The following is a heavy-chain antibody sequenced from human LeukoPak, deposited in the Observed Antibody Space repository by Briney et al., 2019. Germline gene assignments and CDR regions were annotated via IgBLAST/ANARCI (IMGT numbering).Heavy chain of an antibody. CDR1: GGSISSYY. CDR2: IFYNGST. V-gene: IGHV4-59*01. D-gene: IGHD3-22*01. J-gene: IGHJ4*02. CDR3: ARARYYYDNRVYPAVRFDF. Sequence: SETLSLTCTVSGGSISSYYWSWIRQPPGKKLEWIGYIFYNGSTNYSPSLKSRVTISVDTSQNQFSLKLTSVTAADTAVYYCARARYYYDNRVYPAVRFDFWGQGILVTVS.